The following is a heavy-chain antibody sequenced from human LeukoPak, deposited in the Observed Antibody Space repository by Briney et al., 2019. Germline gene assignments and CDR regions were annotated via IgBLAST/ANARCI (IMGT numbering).Heavy chain of an antibody. V-gene: IGHV4-34*01. CDR2: INHSGST. Sequence: SETXXLTXAXXGGSFSGYYWSWIRQPPGKGLEWIGEINHSGSTNYNPSLKSRVTISVDPSKNQFSLKLSSVTAADTAVYYCARASRGTFGYMDVWGKGTTVTVSS. D-gene: IGHD2-2*01. J-gene: IGHJ6*03. CDR3: ARASRGTFGYMDV. CDR1: GGSFSGYY.